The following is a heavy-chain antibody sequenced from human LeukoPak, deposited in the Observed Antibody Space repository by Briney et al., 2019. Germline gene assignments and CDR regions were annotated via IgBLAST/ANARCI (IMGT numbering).Heavy chain of an antibody. V-gene: IGHV1-2*02. CDR2: INPNSGGT. D-gene: IGHD4-17*01. J-gene: IGHJ4*02. CDR3: ARNDHDYGDYVGSLLTDY. Sequence: GASVKVSCKASGYTFTGYYMHWVRQAPGQGLEWMGWINPNSGGTNYAQKFQGRVTMTRDTSISTAYMELSRLRSDDTAVYYCARNDHDYGDYVGSLLTDYWGQGTLVTVSS. CDR1: GYTFTGYY.